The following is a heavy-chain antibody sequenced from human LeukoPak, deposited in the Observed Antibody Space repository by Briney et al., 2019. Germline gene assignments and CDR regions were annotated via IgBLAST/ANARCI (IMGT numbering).Heavy chain of an antibody. J-gene: IGHJ4*02. Sequence: GASVKVSCKASGGTFSSYAISWVRQAPGQGLEWMGWINPNSGGTNYAQKFQGRVTMTRDTSISTAYMELSRLRSDDTAVYYCARGRNTIFGVAWGQGTLVTVSS. D-gene: IGHD3-3*01. CDR2: INPNSGGT. V-gene: IGHV1-2*02. CDR1: GGTFSSYA. CDR3: ARGRNTIFGVA.